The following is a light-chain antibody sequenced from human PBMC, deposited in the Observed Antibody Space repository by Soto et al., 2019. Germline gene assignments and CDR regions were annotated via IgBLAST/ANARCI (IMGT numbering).Light chain of an antibody. Sequence: EIVLTQSPATLSLSPGERATLSCRASQSVGSYLAWYQQKPGQAPRLLIYGASNRAPGIPARFSGSGSGTDFTLTISGLEPEDFAVYHCLQRSIGFTFGPGTKVDIK. J-gene: IGKJ3*01. CDR2: GAS. V-gene: IGKV3-11*01. CDR1: QSVGSY. CDR3: LQRSIGFT.